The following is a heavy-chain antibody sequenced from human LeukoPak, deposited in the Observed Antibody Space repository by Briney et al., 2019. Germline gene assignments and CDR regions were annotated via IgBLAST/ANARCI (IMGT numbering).Heavy chain of an antibody. CDR2: ISDSGGRT. CDR1: GFTFSNYA. CDR3: VRGSSGYLDY. V-gene: IGHV3-23*01. Sequence: GGSLRLSCAVSGFTFSNYAMSWVRQAPGKGLEWVSAISDSGGRTYYADSVKGRFTISRDNSKNTLYLQMNSLRAEDTAVYYCVRGSSGYLDYWGQGTLVTASS. D-gene: IGHD3-22*01. J-gene: IGHJ4*02.